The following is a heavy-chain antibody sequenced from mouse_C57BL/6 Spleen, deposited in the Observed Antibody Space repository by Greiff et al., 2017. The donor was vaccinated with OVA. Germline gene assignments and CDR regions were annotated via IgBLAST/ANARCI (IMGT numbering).Heavy chain of an antibody. CDR1: GYTFTSYG. Sequence: VKLQESGAELARPGASVKLSCKASGYTFTSYGISWVKQRTGQGLEWIGEIYPRSGNTYYNEKFKGKATLTADKSSSTAYMELRSLTSEDSAVYFCARKDYDYPYDYWGQGTTLTVSS. J-gene: IGHJ2*01. CDR3: ARKDYDYPYDY. CDR2: IYPRSGNT. D-gene: IGHD2-4*01. V-gene: IGHV1-81*01.